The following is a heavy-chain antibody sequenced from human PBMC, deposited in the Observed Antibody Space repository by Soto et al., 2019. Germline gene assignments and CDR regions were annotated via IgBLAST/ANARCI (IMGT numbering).Heavy chain of an antibody. CDR3: ARGTTVTPYYYYYYMDV. J-gene: IGHJ6*03. D-gene: IGHD4-17*01. Sequence: QVQLQESGPGLVEPSGTLSLTCAVSSGSISSSNWWSWVRQPPGKGLEWIGEIYHSGSTNYNPSLKSRVTISVDKSKNQFSLKLSSVTAADTAVYYCARGTTVTPYYYYYYMDVWGKGTTVTVSS. CDR2: IYHSGST. CDR1: SGSISSSNW. V-gene: IGHV4-4*02.